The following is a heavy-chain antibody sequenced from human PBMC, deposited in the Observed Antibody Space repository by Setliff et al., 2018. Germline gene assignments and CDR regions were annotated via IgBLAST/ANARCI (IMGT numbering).Heavy chain of an antibody. CDR1: GYTFTGYY. D-gene: IGHD6-6*01. Sequence: ASVKVSCKASGYTFTGYYMHWVRQAPGQGLEWMGRINPDSGGTNYAQKFQGRVTMTRDTSISTAYMELSRLRSDDTAVYYCAPSHQYSSSSPTVYYYMDVWGKGTTVTVSS. CDR3: APSHQYSSSSPTVYYYMDV. V-gene: IGHV1-2*06. J-gene: IGHJ6*03. CDR2: INPDSGGT.